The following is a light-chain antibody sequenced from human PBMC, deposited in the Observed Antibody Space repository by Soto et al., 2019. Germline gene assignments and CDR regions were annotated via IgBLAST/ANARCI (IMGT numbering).Light chain of an antibody. V-gene: IGLV1-44*01. J-gene: IGLJ1*01. CDR3: AAWDDSLTGLNV. Sequence: SVLSQPPSSSGTPGQRVAISCSGSSSNIGRNTVNWYQQLPETAPKLLIYNNNQRPSGVPDRFSGSKSGTSASLAISGLQSGDEADYYCAAWDDSLTGLNVFGTGTKVTV. CDR1: SSNIGRNT. CDR2: NNN.